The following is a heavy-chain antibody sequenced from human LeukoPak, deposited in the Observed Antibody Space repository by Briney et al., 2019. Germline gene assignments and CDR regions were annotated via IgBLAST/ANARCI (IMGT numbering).Heavy chain of an antibody. V-gene: IGHV3-30*04. Sequence: QPGRSLRLSCAASGFTFSSYAMHWVRQAPGKGQEWVAVISYDGSNKYYADSVKGRFTISRDNSKNTLYLQMNSLRAEDTAVYYCATGYYFVDIVATIYPLFDYWGQGTLVTVSS. CDR1: GFTFSSYA. D-gene: IGHD5-12*01. J-gene: IGHJ4*02. CDR2: ISYDGSNK. CDR3: ATGYYFVDIVATIYPLFDY.